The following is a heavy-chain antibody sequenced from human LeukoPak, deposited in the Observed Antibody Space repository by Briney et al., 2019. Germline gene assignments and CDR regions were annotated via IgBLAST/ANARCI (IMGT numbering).Heavy chain of an antibody. Sequence: PSQTLSLXCTVSGGSISSGSYYWSWIRQPAGKGLEWIGRIYTSGSTNYNPSLKSRVTISVDTSKNQFSLKLSSVTAADTAVYYCARGKVGATTRYDYWGQGTLVTVSS. CDR3: ARGKVGATTRYDY. CDR1: GGSISSGSYY. J-gene: IGHJ4*02. V-gene: IGHV4-61*02. CDR2: IYTSGST. D-gene: IGHD1-26*01.